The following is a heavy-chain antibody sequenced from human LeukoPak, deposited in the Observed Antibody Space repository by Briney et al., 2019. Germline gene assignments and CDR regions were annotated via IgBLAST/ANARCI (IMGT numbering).Heavy chain of an antibody. V-gene: IGHV3-21*01. Sequence: GGSLRLSCTASGFTFSSYTMNWVRQAPGKGLEWVSSISSSSSYIYYADSVKGRFTISRDNAKNSLYLQMNSLRAEDTAVYYCARDTRVRYRGADCQTAFDIWGQGTMVTVSS. CDR1: GFTFSSYT. CDR3: ARDTRVRYRGADCQTAFDI. CDR2: ISSSSSYI. J-gene: IGHJ3*02. D-gene: IGHD2-21*02.